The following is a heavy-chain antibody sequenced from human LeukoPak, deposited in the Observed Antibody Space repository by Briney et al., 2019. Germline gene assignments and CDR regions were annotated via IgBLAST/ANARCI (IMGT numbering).Heavy chain of an antibody. Sequence: GGSLRLSCAGSGFTFSSQTMGWVRQAPGKGLEWVSAIGGGGYNTNYADSVKGRFTVSRDNSKNTLYLQMNSLRAEDTAVYYCAKGRYCSTGSCSYFDCWGQGTLVTVSS. CDR3: AKGRYCSTGSCSYFDC. D-gene: IGHD2-15*01. V-gene: IGHV3-23*01. CDR1: GFTFSSQT. J-gene: IGHJ4*02. CDR2: IGGGGYNT.